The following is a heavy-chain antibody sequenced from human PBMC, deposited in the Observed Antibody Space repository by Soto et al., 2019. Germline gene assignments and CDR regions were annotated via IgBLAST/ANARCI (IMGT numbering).Heavy chain of an antibody. D-gene: IGHD6-13*01. Sequence: GGSLRLSCAASGFTFSSYAMSWVRQAPGKGLEWVSAISGSGGSTYYADSVKGRFTISRDNSKNTLYLQMNSLRAEDTAVYYCAKPVSSWYSPDYFDYWGQGTLVTVSS. J-gene: IGHJ4*02. CDR1: GFTFSSYA. CDR3: AKPVSSWYSPDYFDY. V-gene: IGHV3-23*01. CDR2: ISGSGGST.